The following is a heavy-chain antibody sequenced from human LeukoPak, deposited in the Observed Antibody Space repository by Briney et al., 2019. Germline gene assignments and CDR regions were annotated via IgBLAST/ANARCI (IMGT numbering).Heavy chain of an antibody. V-gene: IGHV3-21*04. Sequence: PGGSLRLSCAASGFTFSSYSMTWVRQAPGKGLEWVSSISSSSSYIYYADSVKGRFTISRDNAKNSLYLQMSSLRAEDTAVYYCARGCDSSSWYCAFDIWGQGTMVTVSS. CDR1: GFTFSSYS. CDR2: ISSSSSYI. CDR3: ARGCDSSSWYCAFDI. J-gene: IGHJ3*02. D-gene: IGHD6-13*01.